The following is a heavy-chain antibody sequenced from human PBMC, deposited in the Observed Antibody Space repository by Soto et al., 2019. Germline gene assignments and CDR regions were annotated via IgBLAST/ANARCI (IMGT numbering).Heavy chain of an antibody. CDR3: ARSRGVYFDY. Sequence: SETLSLTCAVSGGSISSGGYSWSWIRQPPGKGLEWIGYIYYSGSTYYNPSLKSRVTISVDTSKNQFSLKLSSVTAADTAVYYCARSRGVYFDYWGQGTLVTVSS. J-gene: IGHJ4*02. CDR1: GGSISSGGYS. CDR2: IYYSGST. V-gene: IGHV4-30-2*05. D-gene: IGHD3-10*01.